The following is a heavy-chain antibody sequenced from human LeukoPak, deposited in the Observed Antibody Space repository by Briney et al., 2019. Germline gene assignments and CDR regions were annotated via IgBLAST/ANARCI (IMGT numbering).Heavy chain of an antibody. CDR2: ISAYNGNT. CDR3: ARFYYDSSGYYSGGDY. CDR1: GYTFTSYG. J-gene: IGHJ4*02. Sequence: GASVKVSCKASGYTFTSYGISWVRQAPGQGLEWMGWISAYNGNTNYAQKLQGRVTMTTDTSTSTACMELRSLRSDDTAVYYCARFYYDSSGYYSGGDYWGQGTLVTVSS. D-gene: IGHD3-22*01. V-gene: IGHV1-18*01.